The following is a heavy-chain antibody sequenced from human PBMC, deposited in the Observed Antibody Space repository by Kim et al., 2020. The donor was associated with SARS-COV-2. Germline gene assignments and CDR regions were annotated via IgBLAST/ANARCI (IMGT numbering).Heavy chain of an antibody. J-gene: IGHJ4*02. CDR3: ASGGYSSSWYPAWFDY. V-gene: IGHV3-21*01. CDR1: GFTFSSYS. D-gene: IGHD6-13*01. CDR2: ISSSSSYI. Sequence: GGSLRLSCAASGFTFSSYSMNWVRQAPGKGLEWVSSISSSSSYIYYADSVKGRFTISRDNAKNSLYLQMNSLRAEDTAVYYCASGGYSSSWYPAWFDYWGQGTLVTVSS.